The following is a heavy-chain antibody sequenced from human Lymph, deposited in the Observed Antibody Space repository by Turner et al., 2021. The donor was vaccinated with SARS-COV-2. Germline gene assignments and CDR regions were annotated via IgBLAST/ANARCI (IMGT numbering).Heavy chain of an antibody. CDR2: INPNSGGT. J-gene: IGHJ6*02. CDR3: ARDVERYNDFWSGYSGGYGLDV. V-gene: IGHV1-2*02. Sequence: QVQLVQSGAEVKKPGASVKVSCQASGYTFTGSYTHWVRQAPGQGLEWMGWINPNSGGTNYAQKFQGRVTMTRDTSISTAYMELSRLRSDDTAVYYCARDVERYNDFWSGYSGGYGLDVWGQGTTVTVSS. D-gene: IGHD3-3*01. CDR1: GYTFTGSY.